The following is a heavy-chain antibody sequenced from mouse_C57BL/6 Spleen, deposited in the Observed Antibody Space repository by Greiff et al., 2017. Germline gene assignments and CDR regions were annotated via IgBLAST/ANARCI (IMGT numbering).Heavy chain of an antibody. V-gene: IGHV1-82*01. Sequence: QVQLQQSGPELVKPGASVKISCKASGYAFSSSWMNWVKQRPGKGLEWIGRIYPGDGDTNYNGKFKGQATLTADKSSSTAYMQLSSLTSEDSAVYFCARGQTPYYFDDWGQGTTLTVAS. J-gene: IGHJ2*01. D-gene: IGHD3-3*01. CDR1: GYAFSSSW. CDR2: IYPGDGDT. CDR3: ARGQTPYYFDD.